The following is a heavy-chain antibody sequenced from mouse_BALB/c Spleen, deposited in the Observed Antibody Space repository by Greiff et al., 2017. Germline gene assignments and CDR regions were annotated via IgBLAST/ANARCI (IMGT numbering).Heavy chain of an antibody. V-gene: IGHV1-20*02. J-gene: IGHJ2*01. CDR1: GYSFTGYF. D-gene: IGHD1-1*01. Sequence: DVQLQESGPELVKPGASVKISCKASGYSFTGYFMNWVMQSHGKSLEWIGRINPYNGDTFYNQKFKGKATLTVDKSSSTAHMELRSLASEDSAVYYCARGHYYGSHYFDYWGQGTTLTVSS. CDR2: INPYNGDT. CDR3: ARGHYYGSHYFDY.